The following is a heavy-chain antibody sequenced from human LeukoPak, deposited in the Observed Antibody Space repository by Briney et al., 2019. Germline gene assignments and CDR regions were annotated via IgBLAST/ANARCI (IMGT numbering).Heavy chain of an antibody. V-gene: IGHV1-8*01. D-gene: IGHD6-19*01. CDR1: RYTFSNYD. CDR2: MSPNSGNT. J-gene: IGHJ4*02. CDR3: AASSGWYGGLDY. Sequence: ASVKVSCKASRYTFSNYDINWVRQATGQGLEWMGWMSPNSGNTGYAQKFQGRVTMTRNTSISTAYMELTSLRSEDTAVYYCAASSGWYGGLDYWGQGTLVTVSS.